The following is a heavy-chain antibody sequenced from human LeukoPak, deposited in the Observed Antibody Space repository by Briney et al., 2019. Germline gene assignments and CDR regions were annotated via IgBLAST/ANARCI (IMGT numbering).Heavy chain of an antibody. V-gene: IGHV3-53*05. CDR2: IYSGGST. D-gene: IGHD4-11*01. J-gene: IGHJ4*02. CDR1: GFTVSSNY. Sequence: PGGSLRLSCAASGFTVSSNYMSWVRQAPGKGLEWVSVIYSGGSTYYADSVKGRFTISRDNSKNTLYLQMGSLRAEDMAVYYCARGHSNSPYYFDYWGQGTLVTVSS. CDR3: ARGHSNSPYYFDY.